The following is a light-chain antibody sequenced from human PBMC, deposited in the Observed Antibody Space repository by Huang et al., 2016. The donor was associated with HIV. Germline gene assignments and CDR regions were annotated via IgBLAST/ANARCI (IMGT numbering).Light chain of an antibody. J-gene: IGKJ3*01. CDR1: QSVSSN. CDR3: HQYNDWPIT. CDR2: GAS. V-gene: IGKV3-15*01. Sequence: EIVMTQSPAALSVSPVGRATLSCRASQSVSSNLAWYQQKPGKAPRLLIYGASTRATGVPGRFRGSGSGTEFTLTISDLQSEDFAVYYCHQYNDWPITFGPGTKVDIK.